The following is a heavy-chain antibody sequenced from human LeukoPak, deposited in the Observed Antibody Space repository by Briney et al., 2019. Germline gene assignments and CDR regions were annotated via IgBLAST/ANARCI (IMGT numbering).Heavy chain of an antibody. J-gene: IGHJ5*02. CDR1: GYTFANFG. CDR3: STKCSSSSCYMVP. V-gene: IGHV1-18*01. CDR2: ISVYNGNT. Sequence: ASVKVSCKASGYTFANFGITWVRQAPGQGLEWLGWISVYNGNTNYAQNLQDRLTLTTDTSTRTAYTELMSRITDATALYYCSTKCSSSSCYMVPWGQGTLVTVSS. D-gene: IGHD2-2*02.